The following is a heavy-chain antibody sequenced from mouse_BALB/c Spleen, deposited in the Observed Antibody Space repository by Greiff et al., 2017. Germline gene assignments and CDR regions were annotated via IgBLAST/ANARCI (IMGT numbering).Heavy chain of an antibody. CDR3: ARTEIYYYGSSYAMDY. J-gene: IGHJ4*01. D-gene: IGHD1-1*01. CDR1: GDSITSGY. CDR2: ISYSGST. V-gene: IGHV3-8*02. Sequence: EVKLMESGPSLVKPSQTLSLTCSVTGDSITSGYWNWIRKFPGNKLEYMGYISYSGSTYYNPSLKSRISITRDTSKNQYYLQLNSVTTEDTATYYCARTEIYYYGSSYAMDYWGQGTSVTVSS.